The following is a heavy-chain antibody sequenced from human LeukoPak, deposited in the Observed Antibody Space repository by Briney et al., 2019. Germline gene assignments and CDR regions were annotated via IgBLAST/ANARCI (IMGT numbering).Heavy chain of an antibody. CDR1: GGSFSGYY. CDR2: INHSGST. D-gene: IGHD6-13*01. CDR3: ARFPLIAAAGHDAFDI. J-gene: IGHJ3*02. Sequence: SETLSLTCAVYGGSFSGYYWSWIRQPPGKGLEWIGEINHSGSTNYNPSLESRVTISVDTSKNQFSLKLSSVTAADTAVYYCARFPLIAAAGHDAFDIWGQGTMVTVSS. V-gene: IGHV4-34*01.